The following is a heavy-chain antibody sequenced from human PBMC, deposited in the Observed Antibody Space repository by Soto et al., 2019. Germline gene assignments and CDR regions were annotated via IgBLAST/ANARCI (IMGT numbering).Heavy chain of an antibody. V-gene: IGHV1-18*01. CDR1: GYAFTSHG. CDR2: ISAYNGNT. D-gene: IGHD2-15*01. J-gene: IGHJ3*02. CDR3: ARNEWWTGACDI. Sequence: QVQLVQSGAEEKKPGASVKVSCKASGYAFTSHGISWLRQAPGQGLEWMGWISAYNGNTTYGQKLQGRVAMTTDTSTRSAYTELRSLRSDGTAVYYCARNEWWTGACDIWGQGTVVTVSS.